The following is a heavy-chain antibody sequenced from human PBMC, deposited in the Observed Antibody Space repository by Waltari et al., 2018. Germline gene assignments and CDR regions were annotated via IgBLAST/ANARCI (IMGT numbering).Heavy chain of an antibody. Sequence: QVQLVQSGAEVKKPGASVKVSCKASGYTFTSYAMHWVRQAPGQRLEWMGWINAGNGNTKYSQKFQGRVTITRDTSASTAYMELSSLRSEDTAVYYCARVSGGSRTWFDPWGQGTLVTVSS. CDR2: INAGNGNT. D-gene: IGHD2-15*01. J-gene: IGHJ5*02. CDR1: GYTFTSYA. V-gene: IGHV1-3*01. CDR3: ARVSGGSRTWFDP.